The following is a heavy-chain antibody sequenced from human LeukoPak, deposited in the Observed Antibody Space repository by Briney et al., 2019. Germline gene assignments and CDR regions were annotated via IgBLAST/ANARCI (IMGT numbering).Heavy chain of an antibody. J-gene: IGHJ3*02. CDR2: MNPNSGNT. D-gene: IGHD3/OR15-3a*01. V-gene: IGHV1-8*03. CDR1: GYTFTSYD. CDR3: ARDEGGLGI. Sequence: ASVKVSCKASGYTFTSYDINWVRQAAGQGLEWMGWMNPNSGNTGYAQKFQGRVTITRNTSISTAYMELSSLTSDDTAVYYCARDEGGLGIWGQGTMVTVSS.